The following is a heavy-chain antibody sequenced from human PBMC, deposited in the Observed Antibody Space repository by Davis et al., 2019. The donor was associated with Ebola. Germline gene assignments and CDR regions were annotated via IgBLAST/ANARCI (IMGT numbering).Heavy chain of an antibody. D-gene: IGHD6-13*01. CDR2: ISYDGSNK. CDR3: ARGEYSSS. V-gene: IGHV3-30-3*01. J-gene: IGHJ4*02. CDR1: GFTFSSYA. Sequence: PGGSLRLSCAASGFTFSSYAMHWVRQAPGKGLEWVAVISYDGSNKYYADSVKGRFTISRDNSKNTLYLQMNSLRAEDTAVYYCARGEYSSSWGQGTLVTVSS.